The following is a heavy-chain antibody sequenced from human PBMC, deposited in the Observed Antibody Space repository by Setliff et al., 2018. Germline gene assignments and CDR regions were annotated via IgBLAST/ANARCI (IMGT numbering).Heavy chain of an antibody. D-gene: IGHD2-2*01. V-gene: IGHV4-39*01. J-gene: IGHJ6*02. CDR1: GGSISSSSYY. Sequence: PSETLSLTCTVSGGSISSSSYYWGWIRQPPGKGLEWIGSIYHSGSTYYNPSLKSRVTISADTSKRQVSLNLNSVTAADTAVYYCMRQGAQMPSLSHLYGVDVWGQGTTVTVSS. CDR2: IYHSGST. CDR3: MRQGAQMPSLSHLYGVDV.